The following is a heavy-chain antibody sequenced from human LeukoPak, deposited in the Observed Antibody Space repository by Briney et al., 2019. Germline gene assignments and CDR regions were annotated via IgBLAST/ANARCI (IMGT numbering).Heavy chain of an antibody. V-gene: IGHV4-39*01. D-gene: IGHD6-19*01. CDR2: IYYSGST. CDR1: GGSISSSSYY. Sequence: PSETLSLTCTVSGGSISSSSYYWGWIRQPPGKGLEWIGSIYYSGSTYYNPSLKSRVIISVDTSKNQFSLKLSSVTAADTAVYYCARQWLAGPAIDYWGQGTLVTVSS. J-gene: IGHJ4*02. CDR3: ARQWLAGPAIDY.